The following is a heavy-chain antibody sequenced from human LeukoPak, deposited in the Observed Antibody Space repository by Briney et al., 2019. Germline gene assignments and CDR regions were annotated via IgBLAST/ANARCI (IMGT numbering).Heavy chain of an antibody. D-gene: IGHD3-9*01. CDR3: ARENYDILTGPMGFDY. CDR2: ISSSSSYI. Sequence: GGSLRLSCAASGFTFSSYSMNWVRQAPGKGLEWVSSISSSSSYIYYADSVKGRFTISRDNAKNSLYLQMNSLRAEDTAVYYCARENYDILTGPMGFDYWGQGTLVTVSS. CDR1: GFTFSSYS. V-gene: IGHV3-21*01. J-gene: IGHJ4*02.